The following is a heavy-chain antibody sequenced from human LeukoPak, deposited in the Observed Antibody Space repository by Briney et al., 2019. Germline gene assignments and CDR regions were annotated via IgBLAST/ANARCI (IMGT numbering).Heavy chain of an antibody. J-gene: IGHJ3*02. CDR1: GFTFSSYS. D-gene: IGHD3-10*01. CDR3: ARSMVRGGYAFDI. CDR2: ISSSSSTI. V-gene: IGHV3-48*02. Sequence: GGSLRLSCAASGFTFSSYSMNWVRQAPGKGLEWVSYISSSSSTIYYADSVKGRFTVSRDNAKNSLYLQMNSLRDEDTAVYYCARSMVRGGYAFDIWGQGTMVTVSS.